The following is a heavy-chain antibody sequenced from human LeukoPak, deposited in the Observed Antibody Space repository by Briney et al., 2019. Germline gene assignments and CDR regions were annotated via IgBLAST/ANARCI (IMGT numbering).Heavy chain of an antibody. CDR1: GGSFSGYY. CDR2: INHSGST. V-gene: IGHV4-34*01. J-gene: IGHJ3*02. D-gene: IGHD5-12*01. Sequence: PSETLSLTCAVYGGSFSGYYWSWIRQPPGKGLEWIGEINHSGSTNYNPSLKSRVTISVDTSKNQFSLKLSSVTAADTAVYYCAHSGYASAFDIWGPGTMVTVSS. CDR3: AHSGYASAFDI.